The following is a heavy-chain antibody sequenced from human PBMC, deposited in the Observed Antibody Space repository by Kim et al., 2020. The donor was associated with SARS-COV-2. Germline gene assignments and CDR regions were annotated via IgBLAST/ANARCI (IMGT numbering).Heavy chain of an antibody. CDR2: INPSGST. J-gene: IGHJ4*02. Sequence: SETLSLTCAVYDGSFSGNYLNWVRQAPGKGLEWIGEINPSGSTRYNPSLNSRVTMLIDTSKKQFSLKVNSVTAADTAVYYCRVWFLDVRAEGWGQGTLVT. CDR1: DGSFSGNY. D-gene: IGHD3-10*02. CDR3: RVWFLDVRAEG. V-gene: IGHV4-34*01.